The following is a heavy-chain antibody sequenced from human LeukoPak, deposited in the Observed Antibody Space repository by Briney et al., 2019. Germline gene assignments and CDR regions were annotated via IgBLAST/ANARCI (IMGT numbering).Heavy chain of an antibody. CDR1: GGSFSGYY. CDR2: INHSGST. D-gene: IGHD3-22*01. V-gene: IGHV4-34*01. CDR3: ARGAPPYYYDSSGYYPRHPFDY. J-gene: IGHJ4*02. Sequence: PSETLSLTCAVYGGSFSGYYWSWIRQPPGNGLEWIGEINHSGSTNYNPSLKSRVTISVDTSKNQFSRKLSSVTAADTAVYYCARGAPPYYYDSSGYYPRHPFDYWGQGTLVTVSS.